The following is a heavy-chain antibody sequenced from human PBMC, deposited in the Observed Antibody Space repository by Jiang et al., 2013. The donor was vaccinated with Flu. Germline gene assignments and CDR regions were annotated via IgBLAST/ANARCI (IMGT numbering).Heavy chain of an antibody. D-gene: IGHD6-19*01. J-gene: IGHJ4*02. V-gene: IGHV4-39*01. CDR1: GGSISSSSYY. CDR3: ASLAVAGIEGGFLT. Sequence: GSGLVKPSETLSLTCTVSGGSISSSSYYWGWIRQPPGKGLEWIGSIYYSGSTYYNPSLKSRVTISVDTSKNQFSLKLSSVTAADTAVYYCASLAVAGIEGGFLTGGQGTLVTVSS. CDR2: IYYSGST.